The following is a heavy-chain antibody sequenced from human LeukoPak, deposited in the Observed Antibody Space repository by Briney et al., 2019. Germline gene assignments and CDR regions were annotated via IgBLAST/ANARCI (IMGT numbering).Heavy chain of an antibody. CDR3: ARDTYYYDSSGYSHY. D-gene: IGHD3-22*01. CDR1: GYTFISYQ. Sequence: ASVTVSCKASGYTFISYQMHWVRQAPGQGLEWMGWINPNSGGTNYAQKFQGRVTMTRDTSISTAYMELSRLRSDDTAVYYCARDTYYYDSSGYSHYWGQGTLVTVSS. J-gene: IGHJ4*02. V-gene: IGHV1-2*02. CDR2: INPNSGGT.